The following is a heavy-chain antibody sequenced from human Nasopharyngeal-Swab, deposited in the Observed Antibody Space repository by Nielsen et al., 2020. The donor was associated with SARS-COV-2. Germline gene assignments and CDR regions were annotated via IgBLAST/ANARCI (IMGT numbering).Heavy chain of an antibody. J-gene: IGHJ6*02. CDR1: GFTFSSYA. V-gene: IGHV3-30*04. Sequence: GGSLRLSCAASGFTFSSYAIHWVRQAPGKGLEWVTFISYDGRNKYYADSVKGRFTISRDNSKNTLYLQMNSLRAEDTAVYYCARGYCSSGSCYAKHYGMDVWGQGTTVTVSS. CDR3: ARGYCSSGSCYAKHYGMDV. CDR2: ISYDGRNK. D-gene: IGHD2-15*01.